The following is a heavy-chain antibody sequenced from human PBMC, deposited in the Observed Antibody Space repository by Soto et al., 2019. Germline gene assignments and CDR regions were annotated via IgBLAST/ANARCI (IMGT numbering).Heavy chain of an antibody. D-gene: IGHD6-19*01. Sequence: SGPTPLNPTETLTLTCTVSGFSLRNARMGVRWIRQPPGKALDCLAHLFSNDEKSYTTSPKSRLTISKDTSKSHVVLTMTNMDPVETATYYCARILRQWLATYYYYYMDVWGKGTTVTVSS. J-gene: IGHJ6*03. CDR2: LFSNDEK. V-gene: IGHV2-26*01. CDR3: ARILRQWLATYYYYYMDV. CDR1: GFSLRNARMG.